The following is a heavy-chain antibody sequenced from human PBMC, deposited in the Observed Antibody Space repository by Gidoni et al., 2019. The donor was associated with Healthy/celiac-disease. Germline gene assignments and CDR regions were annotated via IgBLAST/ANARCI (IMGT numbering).Heavy chain of an antibody. CDR1: GFTFSRYW. V-gene: IGHV3-7*01. J-gene: IGHJ4*02. Sequence: EVQLVESGGGLVQPGGSLRLSCASSGFTFSRYWMSWVRQAPGKGLEWVANIKQDGSEKYYVDSVKGRFTISRDNAKNSLYLQMNSLRAEDTAVYYCARDHRGDLDYWGQGTLVTVSS. CDR2: IKQDGSEK. CDR3: ARDHRGDLDY.